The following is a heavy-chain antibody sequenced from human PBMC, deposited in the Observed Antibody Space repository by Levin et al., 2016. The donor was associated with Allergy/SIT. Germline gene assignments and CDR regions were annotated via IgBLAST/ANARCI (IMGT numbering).Heavy chain of an antibody. Sequence: ASVKVSCKASGYTFTSYGISWVRQAPGQGLEWMGWISAYNGNTNYAQKLQGRVTMTTDTSTSTAYMELRSLRSDDTAVYYCARDPHYYDSSGYDWFDPWGQGTLVTVSS. CDR2: ISAYNGNT. CDR1: GYTFTSYG. V-gene: IGHV1-18*04. D-gene: IGHD3-22*01. J-gene: IGHJ5*02. CDR3: ARDPHYYDSSGYDWFDP.